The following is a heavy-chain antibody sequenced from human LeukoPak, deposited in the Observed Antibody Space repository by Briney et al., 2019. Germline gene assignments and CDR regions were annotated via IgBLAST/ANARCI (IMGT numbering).Heavy chain of an antibody. J-gene: IGHJ4*02. CDR1: GFTLSSYA. CDR2: ISGSGGST. V-gene: IGHV3-23*01. CDR3: AKDAMVRGVITYYFDY. D-gene: IGHD3-10*01. Sequence: GGSLRLSCAASGFTLSSYAMSWVRQAPGKGLEWVSAISGSGGSTYYADSVKGRFTISRDNSKNTLYLQMNSLRAEDTAVYYCAKDAMVRGVITYYFDYWGQGTLVTVSS.